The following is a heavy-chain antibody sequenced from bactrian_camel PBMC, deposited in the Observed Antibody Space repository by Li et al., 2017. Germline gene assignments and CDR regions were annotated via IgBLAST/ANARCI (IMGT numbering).Heavy chain of an antibody. Sequence: VQLVESGGGSVQVGGSLRLSCVVSGSTHNYLCMAWFRQAPGKEREGVAAIAIGGGSTYYADSVKARFTISQDNTKNTVDLQMNNLKPEDTAMYYCAADLGWCGSRPLQREFRNWGQGTQVTVS. J-gene: IGHJ4*01. D-gene: IGHD2*01. V-gene: IGHV3S31*01. CDR2: IAIGGGST. CDR1: GSTHNYLC. CDR3: AADLGWCGSRPLQREFRN.